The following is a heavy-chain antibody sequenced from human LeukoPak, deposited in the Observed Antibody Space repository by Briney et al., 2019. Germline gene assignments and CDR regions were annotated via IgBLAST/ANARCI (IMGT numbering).Heavy chain of an antibody. CDR1: GYTFTSYG. Sequence: ASVKVSCKASGYTFTSYGISWVRQAPGQGLEWMGWISAYNGNTNYAQKLQGRVTMTTDTSTSTAYMELRSLRSDDTAVYYCARLSSVVPAALDAFDIWGQGTMVTVSS. V-gene: IGHV1-18*01. CDR3: ARLSSVVPAALDAFDI. J-gene: IGHJ3*02. D-gene: IGHD2-2*01. CDR2: ISAYNGNT.